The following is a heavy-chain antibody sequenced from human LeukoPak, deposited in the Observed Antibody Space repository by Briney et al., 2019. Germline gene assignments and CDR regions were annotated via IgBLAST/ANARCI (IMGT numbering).Heavy chain of an antibody. J-gene: IGHJ4*02. V-gene: IGHV4-34*01. CDR3: ARYSYGYSFDY. Sequence: SETLSLTCAVYGGSFSGYYWSWIRQPPGKGLEWIGSIYYSGSTYYNPSLKSRVTISVDTSKNQFSLKLSSVTAADTAVYYCARYSYGYSFDYWGQGTLVTVSS. D-gene: IGHD5-18*01. CDR1: GGSFSGYY. CDR2: IYYSGST.